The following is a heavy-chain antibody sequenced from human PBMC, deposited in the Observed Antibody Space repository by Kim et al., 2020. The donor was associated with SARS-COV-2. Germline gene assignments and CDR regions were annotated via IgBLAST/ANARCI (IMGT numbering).Heavy chain of an antibody. V-gene: IGHV4-31*02. D-gene: IGHD3-22*01. CDR3: ARARITMIVVDAFDI. J-gene: IGHJ3*02. Sequence: PTLKVRVTRTVDTSKNQFSLKLDSVPAADTAVYYCARARITMIVVDAFDIWGQGTMVTVSS.